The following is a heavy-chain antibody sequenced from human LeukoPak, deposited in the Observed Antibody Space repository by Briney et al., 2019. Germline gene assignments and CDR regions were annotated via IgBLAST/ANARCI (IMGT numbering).Heavy chain of an antibody. CDR2: IYPGDSDT. J-gene: IGHJ3*02. CDR1: GYRFTSYW. D-gene: IGHD6-19*01. Sequence: GDSLKISCKASGYRFTSYWIGWVRQMPGKGLEWMGIIYPGDSDTRYSPSFQGQVTISADKSISTAYLQWSSLKASDTAMYYCAKTVAGASKDAFDIWGQGTMVTVSS. CDR3: AKTVAGASKDAFDI. V-gene: IGHV5-51*01.